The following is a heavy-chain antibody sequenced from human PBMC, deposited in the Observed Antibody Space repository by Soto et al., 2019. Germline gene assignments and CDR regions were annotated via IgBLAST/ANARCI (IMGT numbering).Heavy chain of an antibody. Sequence: QVQLQASGPGLVKPSETLSLTCTVSSGSMSSHKWSWIRQPPGKGLEWIGYIDYGGGTSYNPSLRRGVTRSVDTSTKKFTLRLASVTAADTAVYYCVRQGFGVLHGLGDVWDQGTTITVAS. CDR3: VRQGFGVLHGLGDV. J-gene: IGHJ6*02. CDR1: SGSMSSHK. V-gene: IGHV4-59*08. D-gene: IGHD3-10*01. CDR2: IDYGGGT.